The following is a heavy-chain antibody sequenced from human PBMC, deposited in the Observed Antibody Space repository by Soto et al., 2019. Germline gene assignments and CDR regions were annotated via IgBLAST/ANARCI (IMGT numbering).Heavy chain of an antibody. CDR2: ISGSGGST. D-gene: IGHD1-7*01. V-gene: IGHV3-23*01. J-gene: IGHJ3*02. Sequence: GGSLRLSCAASGFTFSSYAMSWVRQAPGKGLEWVSAISGSGGSTYYANSVKGRFTISRDNSKNTLYLQMNSLRAEDTAVYYCAKSGDERANWNCPQGAFDIWGQGTMVTVSS. CDR1: GFTFSSYA. CDR3: AKSGDERANWNCPQGAFDI.